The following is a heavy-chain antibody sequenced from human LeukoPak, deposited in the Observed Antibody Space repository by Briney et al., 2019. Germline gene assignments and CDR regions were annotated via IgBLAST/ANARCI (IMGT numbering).Heavy chain of an antibody. CDR3: ARQEETSSSFFDY. CDR1: GGSISSYY. V-gene: IGHV4-39*01. D-gene: IGHD6-6*01. CDR2: IYYSGST. J-gene: IGHJ4*02. Sequence: PSETLSLTCTVSGGSISSYYWGWIRQPPGKGLEWIGSIYYSGSTYYNPSLKSRVTISVDTSKNQFSLKLSSVTAADTAVYYCARQEETSSSFFDYWGQGTLVTVSS.